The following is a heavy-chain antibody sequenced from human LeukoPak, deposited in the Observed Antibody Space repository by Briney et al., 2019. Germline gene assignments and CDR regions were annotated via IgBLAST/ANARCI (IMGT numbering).Heavy chain of an antibody. V-gene: IGHV1-8*01. CDR2: MNPHSGNT. D-gene: IGHD3-3*02. CDR1: GYTFTTYY. J-gene: IGHJ1*01. Sequence: ASVKVSCKASGYTFTTYYVSWVRQAPGQGREWVGWMNPHSGNTGYAHKFQGRVTMTRDTSINTAYMELTSLTSEETAVYYCARVGYHSWGLAFWGQGTLVAVSS. CDR3: ARVGYHSWGLAF.